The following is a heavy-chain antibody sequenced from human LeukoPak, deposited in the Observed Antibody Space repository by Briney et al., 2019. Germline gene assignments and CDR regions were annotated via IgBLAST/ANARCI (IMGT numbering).Heavy chain of an antibody. J-gene: IGHJ4*02. CDR2: ISTYNGNT. V-gene: IGHV1-18*01. CDR1: GYSFVLYG. D-gene: IGHD3-16*01. CDR3: ARGSHRLYDYVWGTYESKDY. Sequence: ASVKVSCKASGYSFVLYGISWVRQAPGQGPEWMGWISTYNGNTKYAEKFQGRVTMTTDTSTHTAYMELRSLRSDDTAVYYCARGSHRLYDYVWGTYESKDYWGQGTLVTVSS.